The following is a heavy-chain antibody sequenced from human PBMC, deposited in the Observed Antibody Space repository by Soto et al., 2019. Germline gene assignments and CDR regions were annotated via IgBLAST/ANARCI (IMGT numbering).Heavy chain of an antibody. CDR3: ARVDGSDYYYYYGMDV. CDR1: GYTFTSYA. D-gene: IGHD5-12*01. J-gene: IGHJ6*02. V-gene: IGHV1-3*01. Sequence: ASVKVSCKASGYTFTSYAMHWVRQAPGQRLEWMGWINAGNGNTKYSQKFQGRVTITRDTSAGTAYMELSSLRSEDTAVYYCARVDGSDYYYYYGMDVWGQGTTVTVSS. CDR2: INAGNGNT.